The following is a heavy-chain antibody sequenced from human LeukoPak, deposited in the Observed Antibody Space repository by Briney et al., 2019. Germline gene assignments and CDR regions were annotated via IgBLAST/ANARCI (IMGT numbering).Heavy chain of an antibody. D-gene: IGHD2-15*01. V-gene: IGHV4-4*07. CDR3: ARDLGTDCSSGSCYDHGYFGH. Sequence: SETLSLTCTVSGGSTRGYYWSWIRQPAGKGLEWIGRFYTSENTNYNPSLKSRVTMSLDMSNNVFSLRMSSVTAADTAVYYCARDLGTDCSSGSCYDHGYFGHWGQGILVTVSS. CDR1: GGSTRGYY. J-gene: IGHJ4*02. CDR2: FYTSENT.